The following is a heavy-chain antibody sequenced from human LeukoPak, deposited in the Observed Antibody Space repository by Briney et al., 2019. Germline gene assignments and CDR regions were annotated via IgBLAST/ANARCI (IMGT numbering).Heavy chain of an antibody. J-gene: IGHJ4*02. CDR3: ARMEGYCTNGVCYRQGTYFDY. V-gene: IGHV3-48*01. CDR2: ISSSSSTI. D-gene: IGHD2-8*01. Sequence: PGGSLRLSCAASGFTFSSYSMNWVRQAPGKGLEWVSYISSSSSTIYYADSVKGRFTISRDNAKNSLYLQMNSLRAEDTAVYYCARMEGYCTNGVCYRQGTYFDYWGQGTLVTVSS. CDR1: GFTFSSYS.